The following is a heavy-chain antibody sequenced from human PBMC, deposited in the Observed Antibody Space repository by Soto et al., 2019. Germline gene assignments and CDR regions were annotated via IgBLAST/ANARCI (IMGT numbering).Heavy chain of an antibody. J-gene: IGHJ6*02. CDR3: ARDHGSSGSYYYYYGMDV. Sequence: QVQLVQSGAEVKKPGASVKVSCKASGYTFTSYGISWVRQAPGQGLEWMGWISAYNGNTNYAQKLQGRVTMTTDTSTSTAYMELRSLRSDDTAVYYCARDHGSSGSYYYYYGMDVWGQGTTVTVSS. V-gene: IGHV1-18*01. CDR1: GYTFTSYG. CDR2: ISAYNGNT. D-gene: IGHD5-12*01.